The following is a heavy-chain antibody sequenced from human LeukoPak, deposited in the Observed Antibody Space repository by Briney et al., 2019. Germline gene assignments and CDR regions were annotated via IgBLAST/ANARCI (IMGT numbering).Heavy chain of an antibody. CDR1: GYTFTSYD. D-gene: IGHD2-2*01. V-gene: IGHV1-8*01. CDR3: ARAPAGLETYYLDY. CDR2: MNPNSGNT. J-gene: IGHJ4*02. Sequence: ASVKVSCKASGYTFTSYDINWVRQATGQGLEWMGWMNPNSGNTGYAQKFQGRVTMTRNTSISTAYMELSSLRSEDTAVYYCARAPAGLETYYLDYWGQGTLVTVSS.